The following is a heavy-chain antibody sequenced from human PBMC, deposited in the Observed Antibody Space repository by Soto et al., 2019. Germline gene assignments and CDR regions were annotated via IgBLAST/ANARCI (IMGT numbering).Heavy chain of an antibody. J-gene: IGHJ4*02. CDR3: AREGRYCSGGSCYSAYY. D-gene: IGHD2-15*01. CDR2: LIPIFGTA. V-gene: IGHV1-69*01. Sequence: QVQLVQSGAEVKKPGSSVKVSCKASGGTFSSYAISWVRQAPGQGLEWMGGLIPIFGTANYAQKFQGRVTITADESTSTAYMELSSLRSEDTAVYYCAREGRYCSGGSCYSAYYWGQGTLVTVSS. CDR1: GGTFSSYA.